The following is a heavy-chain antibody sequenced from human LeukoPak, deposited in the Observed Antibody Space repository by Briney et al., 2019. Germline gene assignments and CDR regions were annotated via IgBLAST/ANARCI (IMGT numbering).Heavy chain of an antibody. CDR3: AKDEDPYNVDTSFDY. Sequence: PGGSLRLSCAASGYTFSSYAMSWVRQAPGKGLEWVSAISGSGGSTYYADSVKGRFTISRDNSKNTLYLQMNSLRAEDTAVYYCAKDEDPYNVDTSFDYWGQGTLVTVSS. CDR2: ISGSGGST. D-gene: IGHD5-18*01. J-gene: IGHJ4*02. CDR1: GYTFSSYA. V-gene: IGHV3-23*01.